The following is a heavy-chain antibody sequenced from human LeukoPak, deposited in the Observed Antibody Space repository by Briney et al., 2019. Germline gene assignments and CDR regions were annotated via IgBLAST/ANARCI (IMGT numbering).Heavy chain of an antibody. Sequence: GASVKVSCKASGYTFTSYGISWVRQAPGQGLEWMGRIIPILGIANYAQKFQGRVTITADKSTSTAYMELSSLRSEDTAVYYCAREGYDILTGYYRFDYWGQGTLVTVSS. CDR2: IIPILGIA. CDR3: AREGYDILTGYYRFDY. J-gene: IGHJ4*02. V-gene: IGHV1-69*04. CDR1: GYTFTSYG. D-gene: IGHD3-9*01.